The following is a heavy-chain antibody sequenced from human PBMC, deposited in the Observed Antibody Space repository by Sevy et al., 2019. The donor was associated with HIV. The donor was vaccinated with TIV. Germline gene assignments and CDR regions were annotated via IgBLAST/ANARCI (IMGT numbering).Heavy chain of an antibody. CDR3: ARDLYRGTYAGNY. V-gene: IGHV3-7*01. J-gene: IGHJ4*02. CDR2: IDQDGSTK. Sequence: GGSLRLSCAASGFTLSSYWMTWVRQAPGKGLEWVANIDQDGSTKDYVDSVKGRFTISRDNAKNSLYLQMDSLRVEDTAVYYWARDLYRGTYAGNYWGQGTLVTVSS. D-gene: IGHD1-26*01. CDR1: GFTLSSYW.